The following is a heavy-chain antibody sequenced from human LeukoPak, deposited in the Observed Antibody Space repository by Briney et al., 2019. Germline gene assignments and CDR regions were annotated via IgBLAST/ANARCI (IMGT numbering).Heavy chain of an antibody. V-gene: IGHV3-21*01. Sequence: GGSLRLSCAASGFTLSNYSMNWVRQAPGKGLEWVSFISSSSRYIYYADSVKGRFTISRDNAKNSLYLQMSSLRAEDTAVYYCARDGKFAYYYYYYMDVWGKGTTVTVSS. CDR1: GFTLSNYS. J-gene: IGHJ6*03. CDR3: ARDGKFAYYYYYYMDV. CDR2: ISSSSRYI.